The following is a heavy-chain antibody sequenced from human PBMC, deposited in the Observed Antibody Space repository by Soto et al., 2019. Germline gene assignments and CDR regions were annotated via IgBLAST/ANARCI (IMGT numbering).Heavy chain of an antibody. CDR3: AKEGPTRSVEPDY. D-gene: IGHD3-10*01. Sequence: GGSLRLSCAASGFTFSSYGMHWVRQAPGKGLEWVAVISYDGSNKYYADSVKGRFTISRDNSKNTLYLQMNSLRAEDTAVYYCAKEGPTRSVEPDYWGQGTLVTVSS. V-gene: IGHV3-30*18. CDR1: GFTFSSYG. J-gene: IGHJ4*02. CDR2: ISYDGSNK.